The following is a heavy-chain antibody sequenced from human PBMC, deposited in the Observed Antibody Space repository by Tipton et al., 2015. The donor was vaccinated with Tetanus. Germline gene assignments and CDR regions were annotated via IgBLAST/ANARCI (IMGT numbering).Heavy chain of an antibody. V-gene: IGHV5-51*01. Sequence: QLVQSGAEVKQPGESLKVSCKGSGYMFSSHWIGWVRQVPGKGLEWLGTIYPGDSYSTYSPSFEGQVTISVDRSIDTAYLQWSSLKASDTAIYYCARPLTSVAFGGFAFDVWGQGTLVTVSS. CDR3: ARPLTSVAFGGFAFDV. J-gene: IGHJ3*01. D-gene: IGHD3-16*01. CDR2: IYPGDSYS. CDR1: GYMFSSHW.